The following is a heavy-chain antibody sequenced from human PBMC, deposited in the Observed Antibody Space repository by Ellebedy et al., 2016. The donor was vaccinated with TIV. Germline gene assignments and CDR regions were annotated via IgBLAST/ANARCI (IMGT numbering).Heavy chain of an antibody. Sequence: AASVKVSCKASGGTFSSYAISWVRQAPGQGLEWMGGIIPIFGTANYAQKFQGRVTITADESTSTAYMELSSLRSEDTAVYYCARNSLWFGVHWYGMDVWGQGTTVTVSS. CDR3: ARNSLWFGVHWYGMDV. V-gene: IGHV1-69*13. J-gene: IGHJ6*02. CDR2: IIPIFGTA. CDR1: GGTFSSYA. D-gene: IGHD3-10*01.